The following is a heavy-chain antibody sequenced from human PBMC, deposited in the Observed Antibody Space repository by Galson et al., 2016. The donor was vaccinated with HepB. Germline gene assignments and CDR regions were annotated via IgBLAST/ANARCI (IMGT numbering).Heavy chain of an antibody. CDR2: VIPIFGTA. D-gene: IGHD2-21*02. Sequence: SVKVSCKASGGTFSSHAIGWVRQAPGQGLEWMGGVIPIFGTANYAQKFQGRVTITADESTSTVYIQLASLRSEDTAVYYCARAMGDSNTGYNYYALDVWGQGNTVTVSS. CDR3: ARAMGDSNTGYNYYALDV. J-gene: IGHJ6*02. CDR1: GGTFSSHA. V-gene: IGHV1-69*13.